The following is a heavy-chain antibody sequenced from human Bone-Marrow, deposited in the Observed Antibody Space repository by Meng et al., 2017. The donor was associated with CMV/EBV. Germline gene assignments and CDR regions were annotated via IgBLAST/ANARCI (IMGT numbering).Heavy chain of an antibody. Sequence: GGSLRLSCAASGFTFSSYGMHWVRQAPGKGLEWVAFIRDDGSNKYYADSVKGRFTISRDNSKNTLYLQMNSLRAEDTAVYYCAKDRYYYDSSGSGVDYWGQGTLVTVSS. CDR1: GFTFSSYG. D-gene: IGHD3-22*01. V-gene: IGHV3-30*02. J-gene: IGHJ4*02. CDR2: IRDDGSNK. CDR3: AKDRYYYDSSGSGVDY.